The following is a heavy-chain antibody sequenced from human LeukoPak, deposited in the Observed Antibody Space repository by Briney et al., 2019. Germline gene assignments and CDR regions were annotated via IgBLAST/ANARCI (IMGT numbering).Heavy chain of an antibody. CDR3: ARDDGAAAGSYDAFDI. V-gene: IGHV4-39*07. CDR2: IYYSGST. D-gene: IGHD6-13*01. CDR1: GGSISSSSYY. J-gene: IGHJ3*02. Sequence: PSETLSLTCTVSGGSISSSSYYWGWIRQPPGKGLEWIGSIYYSGSTYYNPSLKSRVTISVDTSKNQFSLKLSSVTAADTAVYYCARDDGAAAGSYDAFDIWGQGTMVTVSS.